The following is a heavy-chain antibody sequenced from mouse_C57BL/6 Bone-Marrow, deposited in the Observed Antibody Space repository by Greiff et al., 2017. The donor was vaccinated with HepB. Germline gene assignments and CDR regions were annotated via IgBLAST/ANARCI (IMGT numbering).Heavy chain of an antibody. V-gene: IGHV1-69*01. Sequence: QVQLQQPGAELVMPGASVKLSCKASGYTFTSYWMHWVKQRPGQGLEWIGEIDPSDSYTNYNQKFKGKSTLTVDKSSSTAYMQLSSLTSEDSAVYYCARGLLRSKAWFAYWGQGTLVTVSA. CDR2: IDPSDSYT. CDR1: GYTFTSYW. J-gene: IGHJ3*01. CDR3: ARGLLRSKAWFAY. D-gene: IGHD1-1*01.